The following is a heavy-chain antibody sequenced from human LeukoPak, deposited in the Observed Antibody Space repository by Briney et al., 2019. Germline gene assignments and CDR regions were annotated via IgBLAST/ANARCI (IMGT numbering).Heavy chain of an antibody. Sequence: GGSLRLSCAASGFTFSGSAMHWVRQASGKGLEWVGRIRSKANTYATAYAASVKGRFTISRDDSKNTAYLQMNSLKTEDTAVYYCTRTHYYDSSGLYFDYWGQGTLVTVSS. CDR2: IRSKANTYAT. D-gene: IGHD3-22*01. J-gene: IGHJ4*02. CDR3: TRTHYYDSSGLYFDY. CDR1: GFTFSGSA. V-gene: IGHV3-73*01.